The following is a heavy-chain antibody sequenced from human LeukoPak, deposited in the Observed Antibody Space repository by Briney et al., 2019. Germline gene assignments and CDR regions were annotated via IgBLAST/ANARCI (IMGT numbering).Heavy chain of an antibody. CDR1: GGSISSGNHY. Sequence: SETLSLTCTVSGGSISSGNHYSNWIRQHGGKGLEWIGYIYYTGITSYNPSLKSRITMSVDTSMNQVSLKVTSLTAVDTAVYYCAASSGVTLGRFWGQGALVTVSS. D-gene: IGHD3-16*01. J-gene: IGHJ4*02. CDR3: AASSGVTLGRF. V-gene: IGHV4-31*03. CDR2: IYYTGIT.